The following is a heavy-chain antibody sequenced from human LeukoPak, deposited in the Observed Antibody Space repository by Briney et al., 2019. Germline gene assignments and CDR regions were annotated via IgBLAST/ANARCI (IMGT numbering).Heavy chain of an antibody. D-gene: IGHD3-10*01. Sequence: LGGSLRLSCAVSGFTFSSYWMHWVRQAPGKGLVWVSRIDRDGSRINYADSVKGRFTISRDNARNSLSLQMNSLRAEDTAVYYCTKWSTSGSYYAEWGQGTLVIVSS. CDR3: TKWSTSGSYYAE. V-gene: IGHV3-74*01. CDR2: IDRDGSRI. CDR1: GFTFSSYW. J-gene: IGHJ4*02.